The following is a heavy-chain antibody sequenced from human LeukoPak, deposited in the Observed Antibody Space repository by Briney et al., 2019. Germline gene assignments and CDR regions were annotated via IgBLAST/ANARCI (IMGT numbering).Heavy chain of an antibody. Sequence: PSETLSLTCVVYDDSFSGYFWSWIRQPPGKGLEWIGSIYYSGSTYYNPSLKSRVTISVDTSKNQFSLKLSSVTAADTAVYYCARVSGGDILTGPDAFDIWGQGTMVTVSS. CDR2: IYYSGST. CDR3: ARVSGGDILTGPDAFDI. D-gene: IGHD3-9*01. CDR1: DDSFSGYF. V-gene: IGHV4-34*01. J-gene: IGHJ3*02.